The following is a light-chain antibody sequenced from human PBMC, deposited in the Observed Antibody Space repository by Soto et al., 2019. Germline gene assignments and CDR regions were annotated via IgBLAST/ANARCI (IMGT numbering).Light chain of an antibody. CDR3: LQTDSAPFT. V-gene: IGKV1-39*01. Sequence: DIQMTQSPSSLSASVGDRVTITCRASQSINNSLSWYQQKPGIGPRLLIYSASILQRGVPSKFSGSGSGTDFALTISSLQPEEFETYSCLQTDSAPFTFGPGTKVDV. J-gene: IGKJ3*01. CDR1: QSINNS. CDR2: SAS.